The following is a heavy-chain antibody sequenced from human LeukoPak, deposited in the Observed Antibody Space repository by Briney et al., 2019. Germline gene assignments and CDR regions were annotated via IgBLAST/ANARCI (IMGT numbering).Heavy chain of an antibody. CDR2: INHSGST. V-gene: IGHV4-34*01. Sequence: SETLSLTCAVYGGSFSGYYWSWIRQPPGKGLEWIGEINHSGSTNYNPSHKSRVTISVDTSKNQFSLKLSSVTAADTAVYYCARGGQYAKEYYFDYWGQGTLVTVSS. CDR3: ARGGQYAKEYYFDY. J-gene: IGHJ4*02. CDR1: GGSFSGYY. D-gene: IGHD2-2*01.